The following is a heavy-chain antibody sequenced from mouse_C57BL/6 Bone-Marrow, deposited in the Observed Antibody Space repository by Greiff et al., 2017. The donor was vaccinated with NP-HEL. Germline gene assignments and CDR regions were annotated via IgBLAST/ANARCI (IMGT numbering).Heavy chain of an antibody. V-gene: IGHV6-3*01. D-gene: IGHD2-2*01. J-gene: IGHJ2*01. CDR1: GFTFSNYW. CDR2: IRLKSDNYAT. Sequence: EVKLMESGGGLVQPGGSMKLSCVASGFTFSNYWMNWVRQSPEKGLEWVAQIRLKSDNYATPYAESVKGRFTISRDDSKSSVYLQMNNLRAEDTGIYYCTGGYLYYFDYWGQGTTLTVSS. CDR3: TGGYLYYFDY.